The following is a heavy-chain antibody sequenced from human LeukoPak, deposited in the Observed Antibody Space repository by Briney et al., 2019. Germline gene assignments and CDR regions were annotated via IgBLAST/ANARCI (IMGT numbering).Heavy chain of an antibody. D-gene: IGHD6-19*01. Sequence: SETLSLTCTVSGGSINSYYWGWIRQPPGKGLEWIGSMYRTGTTYYNPSLQSRVTISIDTSKNQFSLKLSSVTAADTAVYYCARDRRAVAGPAFDYWGQGTLVTVSS. V-gene: IGHV4-38-2*02. J-gene: IGHJ4*02. CDR3: ARDRRAVAGPAFDY. CDR2: MYRTGTT. CDR1: GGSINSYY.